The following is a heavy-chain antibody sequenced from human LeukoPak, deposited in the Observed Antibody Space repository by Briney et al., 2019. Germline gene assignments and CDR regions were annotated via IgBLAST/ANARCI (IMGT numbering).Heavy chain of an antibody. Sequence: ASVKVSCTASGYTFTGYYMHWVRQAPGQGLEWMGWINPNSGGTNYAQKFQGRVTMTRDTSISTAYMELSRLRSDDTAVYYCARDPPYSSGWYTGVYYFDYWGQGTLVTVSS. CDR1: GYTFTGYY. J-gene: IGHJ4*02. CDR2: INPNSGGT. CDR3: ARDPPYSSGWYTGVYYFDY. V-gene: IGHV1-2*02. D-gene: IGHD6-19*01.